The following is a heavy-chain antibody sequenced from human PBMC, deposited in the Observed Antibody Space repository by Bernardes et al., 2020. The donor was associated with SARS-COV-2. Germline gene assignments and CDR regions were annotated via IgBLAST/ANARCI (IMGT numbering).Heavy chain of an antibody. CDR1: GYTFSGYA. CDR2: ISWSGDTM. Sequence: GGSLRLSCAVSGYTFSGYAMNWVRQAPGKGLEWLSYISWSGDTMHYADSAKGRFIISRDNAKSSLFLQMNSLRAEDTALYYCARDSGHAWEMDLWGRGTLVTVSS. D-gene: IGHD1-26*01. CDR3: ARDSGHAWEMDL. V-gene: IGHV3-48*01. J-gene: IGHJ2*01.